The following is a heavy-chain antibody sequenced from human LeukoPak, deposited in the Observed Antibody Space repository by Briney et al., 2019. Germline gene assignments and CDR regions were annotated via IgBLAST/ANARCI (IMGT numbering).Heavy chain of an antibody. CDR1: GFTFSSYG. Sequence: PGGSLRLSCAASGFTFSSYGMHWVRQAPGKGLEWLAVIWSDGSNKYYADSAKGRFTISGDNSKNTLYLQMNNLRAEDTAVYYCARAAYYDSSGYYYGIDFWGQGTLVTVSS. V-gene: IGHV3-33*01. J-gene: IGHJ4*02. D-gene: IGHD3-22*01. CDR3: ARAAYYDSSGYYYGIDF. CDR2: IWSDGSNK.